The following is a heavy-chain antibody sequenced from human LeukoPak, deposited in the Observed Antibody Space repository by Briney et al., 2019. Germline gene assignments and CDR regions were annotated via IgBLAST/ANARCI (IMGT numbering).Heavy chain of an antibody. V-gene: IGHV1-18*01. Sequence: GASVKVSCKASGYTFTSYGISWVRQAPGQGLEWMGWISAYNGNTNYAQKLQGRVTMTTDTSTSTAYMELRSLRSDDTAVYYCARANPGIAAAGTGYWGQGTLVTVSS. CDR2: ISAYNGNT. D-gene: IGHD6-13*01. J-gene: IGHJ4*02. CDR1: GYTFTSYG. CDR3: ARANPGIAAAGTGY.